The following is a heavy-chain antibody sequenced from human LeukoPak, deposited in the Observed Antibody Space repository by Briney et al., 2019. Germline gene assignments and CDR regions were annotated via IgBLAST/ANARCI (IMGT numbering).Heavy chain of an antibody. Sequence: GGSLRLSCAASVFTFSSYAMHWVRQAPGKGLEWVAVISYDGSNKYYADSVKGRFTISRDNAKNSLYLQMDSLRDEDTAVYYCASLPRMDVWGQGTTVTVSS. CDR3: ASLPRMDV. V-gene: IGHV3-30-3*01. CDR1: VFTFSSYA. J-gene: IGHJ6*02. CDR2: ISYDGSNK.